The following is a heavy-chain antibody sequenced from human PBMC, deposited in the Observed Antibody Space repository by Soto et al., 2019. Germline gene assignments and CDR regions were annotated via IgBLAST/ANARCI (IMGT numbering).Heavy chain of an antibody. Sequence: LGGSLRLSCAASGFTFSSYAMSWVRQAPGKGLEWVSAISGSGGSTYYADSVKGRFTISRDNSKNTLYLQMNSLRAEDTAVYYCAKATQDYYDSSGYYVAGAFDIWGQGTMVTVSS. CDR1: GFTFSSYA. V-gene: IGHV3-23*01. CDR2: ISGSGGST. D-gene: IGHD3-22*01. J-gene: IGHJ3*02. CDR3: AKATQDYYDSSGYYVAGAFDI.